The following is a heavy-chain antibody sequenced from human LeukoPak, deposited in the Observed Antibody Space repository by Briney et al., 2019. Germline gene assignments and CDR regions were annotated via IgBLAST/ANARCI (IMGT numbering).Heavy chain of an antibody. J-gene: IGHJ4*02. Sequence: ASVKVSCKASGYTFTTYAMHWVRQAPGQRLEWMGWINAGNGNTKYSQKFQTRVTITRDTSASTAYMELSSLRSEDTAVYYCARDPIGSRWPYYFDYWGQGTLVTVSS. CDR2: INAGNGNT. CDR1: GYTFTTYA. D-gene: IGHD6-13*01. V-gene: IGHV1-3*01. CDR3: ARDPIGSRWPYYFDY.